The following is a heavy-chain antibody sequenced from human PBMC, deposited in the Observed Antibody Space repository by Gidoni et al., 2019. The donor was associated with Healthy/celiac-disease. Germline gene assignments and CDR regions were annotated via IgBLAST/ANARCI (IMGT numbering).Heavy chain of an antibody. CDR1: GGSISSYY. D-gene: IGHD3-9*01. CDR3: ARHRALMIFTR. J-gene: IGHJ4*02. V-gene: IGHV4-59*08. Sequence: QVQLQASGPGPVKPSETLSLTCTVSGGSISSYYWSWIRQPPGKGLEWIGYIYYSGSTNYNPSLKSRVTISVDTSKNQFSLKLSSVTAADTAVYYCARHRALMIFTRWGQGTLVTVSS. CDR2: IYYSGST.